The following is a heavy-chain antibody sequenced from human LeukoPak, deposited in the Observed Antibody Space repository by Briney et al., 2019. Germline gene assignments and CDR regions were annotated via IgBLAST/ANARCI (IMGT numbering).Heavy chain of an antibody. CDR1: GYTFTSYY. CDR2: INPSGGST. V-gene: IGHV1-46*01. J-gene: IGHJ5*02. CDR3: ARQRGGSPLNGIGWFDP. D-gene: IGHD1-26*01. Sequence: ASVKVSCKASGYTFTSYYMHWVRQAPGQGLEWMGIINPSGGSTSYAQKFQGRVTMTRDTSTSTVYMELSSLRSEDTAVYYCARQRGGSPLNGIGWFDPWGQGTLVTVSS.